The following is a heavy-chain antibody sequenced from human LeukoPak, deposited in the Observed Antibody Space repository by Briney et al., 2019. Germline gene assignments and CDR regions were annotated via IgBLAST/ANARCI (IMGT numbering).Heavy chain of an antibody. J-gene: IGHJ3*02. V-gene: IGHV3-33*01. CDR2: IWYDGSNK. D-gene: IGHD1-26*01. Sequence: PGRSLRLSCAASGCTFSSYGMHWVRQAPGKGLEWVAVIWYDGSNKYYADSVKGRFTISRDNSKNTLYLQMNSLRAEDTAVYYCARYGRYRAFDIWGPGTVVTVSS. CDR3: ARYGRYRAFDI. CDR1: GCTFSSYG.